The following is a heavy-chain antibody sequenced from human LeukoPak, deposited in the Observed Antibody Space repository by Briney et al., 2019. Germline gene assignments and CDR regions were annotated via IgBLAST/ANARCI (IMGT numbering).Heavy chain of an antibody. CDR3: AQNQWEFPA. D-gene: IGHD1-26*01. CDR1: GFTFSNYA. V-gene: IGHV3-23*01. J-gene: IGHJ5*02. CDR2: VSDSGRST. Sequence: PGVSLRLSCAASGFTFSNYAMSWVRQAPGKGLEWVSGVSDSGRSTYYADSVQGRFIISRDNSKNTLYLQMNSLRVEDTAAYFCAQNQWEFPAWGQGTLVTVSS.